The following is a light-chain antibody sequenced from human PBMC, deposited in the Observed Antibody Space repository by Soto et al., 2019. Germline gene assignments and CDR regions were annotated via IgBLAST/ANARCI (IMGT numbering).Light chain of an antibody. V-gene: IGKV1-5*03. J-gene: IGKJ4*01. Sequence: DIQMTQSPSTLSASVGDRVTITCRASQSISNWLAWYQQKPGKAPKLLIYKASGLESGVPSRVSGSGSGTEFTLTISSLQPDDSATYYCQHYNNYSPTFGGGTKVEI. CDR3: QHYNNYSPT. CDR2: KAS. CDR1: QSISNW.